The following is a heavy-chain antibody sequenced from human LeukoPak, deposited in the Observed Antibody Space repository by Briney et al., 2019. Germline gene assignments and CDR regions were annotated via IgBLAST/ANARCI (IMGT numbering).Heavy chain of an antibody. CDR1: GGSINSGSYY. J-gene: IGHJ4*02. Sequence: SETLSLTCTVSGGSINSGSYYWSWIRQPAGKGLEWIGRIYTSGSTNYNPSLKSRVTISVDTSKNQFSLKLSSVTAADTAVYYCARLFRNDYWGQGTLVTVSS. CDR2: IYTSGST. D-gene: IGHD3-10*02. CDR3: ARLFRNDY. V-gene: IGHV4-61*02.